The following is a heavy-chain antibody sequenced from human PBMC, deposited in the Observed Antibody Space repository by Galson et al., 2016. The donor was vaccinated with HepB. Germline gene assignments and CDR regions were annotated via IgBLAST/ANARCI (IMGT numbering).Heavy chain of an antibody. CDR2: ISSSSRYI. D-gene: IGHD4-23*01. CDR1: GFTFSSYT. J-gene: IGHJ4*02. Sequence: SLRLSCAASGFTFSSYTMNWFRQIPGKGLEWVALISSSSRYIYYADSVKGRFTISRDNAKASLFLQMNSLRAEDTAVYSCARGDYGGNSVHSDWGQGTLVTVSS. CDR3: ARGDYGGNSVHSD. V-gene: IGHV3-21*01.